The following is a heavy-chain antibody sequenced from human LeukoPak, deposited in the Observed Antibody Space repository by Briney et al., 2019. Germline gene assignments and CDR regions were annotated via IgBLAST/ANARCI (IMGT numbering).Heavy chain of an antibody. D-gene: IGHD3-9*01. CDR2: IKQDGSEK. J-gene: IGHJ4*02. CDR1: GFTFSTYW. Sequence: GGSLRLSCAASGFTFSTYWMSWVRRAPGKGLEWVANIKQDGSEKYYVDSVKGRFTISRDNAKNSLYLQMNSLRAEDTAVYYCARILTGYDAFDYWGQGTLVTVSS. CDR3: ARILTGYDAFDY. V-gene: IGHV3-7*01.